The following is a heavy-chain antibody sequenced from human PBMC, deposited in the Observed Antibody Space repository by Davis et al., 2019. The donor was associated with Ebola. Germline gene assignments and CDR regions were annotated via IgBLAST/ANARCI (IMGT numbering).Heavy chain of an antibody. D-gene: IGHD3-10*01. V-gene: IGHV3-66*04. Sequence: GGSLRLSCAASGFTVSSNYMSWVRQAPGKGLEWVSTFGTGGDTYYADSVKGRFTISRDNAKNSLYLQMNSLRDEDTAVYYCVRQWFGETDWGQGTLVTVSS. J-gene: IGHJ4*02. CDR1: GFTVSSNY. CDR3: VRQWFGETD. CDR2: FGTGGDT.